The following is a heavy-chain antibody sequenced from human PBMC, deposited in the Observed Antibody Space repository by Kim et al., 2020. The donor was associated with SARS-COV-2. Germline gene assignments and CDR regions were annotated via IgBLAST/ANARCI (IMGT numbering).Heavy chain of an antibody. CDR3: ARVGGEQWLASIDYYYYYGMDV. CDR1: GGSISSYY. CDR2: IYTSGST. Sequence: SETLSLTCTVSGGSISSYYWSWIRQPAGKGLEWIGRIYTSGSTNYNPSLKSRVTMSVDTSKNQFSLKLSSVTAADTAVYYCARVGGEQWLASIDYYYYYGMDVWGQGTTVTVSS. V-gene: IGHV4-4*07. D-gene: IGHD6-19*01. J-gene: IGHJ6*02.